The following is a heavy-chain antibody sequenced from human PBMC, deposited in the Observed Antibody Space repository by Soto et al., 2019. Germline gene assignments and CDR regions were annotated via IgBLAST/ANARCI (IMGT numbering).Heavy chain of an antibody. CDR1: GGSVNAAPYH. CDR2: IYYTGST. V-gene: IGHV4-61*01. CDR3: ARDHHSYYDTSGYYPYFDF. J-gene: IGHJ4*01. Sequence: SETLCLTCTVSGGSVNAAPYHWSWIRQSPRNGLEWIGNIYYTGSTNYNPSFESRVAISLDTSNNQFSLRLTSLTAADTAVYFCARDHHSYYDTSGYYPYFDFWGHGTLVTVSS. D-gene: IGHD3-22*01.